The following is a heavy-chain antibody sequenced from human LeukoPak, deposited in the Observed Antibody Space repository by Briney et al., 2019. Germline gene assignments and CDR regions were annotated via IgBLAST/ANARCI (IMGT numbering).Heavy chain of an antibody. CDR1: GFTFSSYA. CDR3: ARASRGGYDLN. CDR2: ISGSGDST. V-gene: IGHV3-23*01. J-gene: IGHJ4*02. Sequence: GGSQRLSCAASGFTFSSYAMSWVRQAPGKGLEWVSSISGSGDSTYYADSVKGRFTISRDNSKNTLYLQMNSLRAEDTAVYYCARASRGGYDLNWGQGTLVTVSS. D-gene: IGHD5-12*01.